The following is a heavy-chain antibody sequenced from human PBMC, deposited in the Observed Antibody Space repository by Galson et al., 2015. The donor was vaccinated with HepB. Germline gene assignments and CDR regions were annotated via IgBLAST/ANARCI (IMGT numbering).Heavy chain of an antibody. CDR1: GFTFDDYN. CDR2: ISWDGGST. J-gene: IGHJ4*02. Sequence: SLRLSCAASGFTFDDYNLHWVRQAPGKGLEWVSLISWDGGSTYYVDSVKGRFTISRDNNKNSLYLQMNSLRTEDTALYYCAKDRSRAWFGEFDYWGQGTLVTVSS. V-gene: IGHV3-43*01. CDR3: AKDRSRAWFGEFDY. D-gene: IGHD3-10*01.